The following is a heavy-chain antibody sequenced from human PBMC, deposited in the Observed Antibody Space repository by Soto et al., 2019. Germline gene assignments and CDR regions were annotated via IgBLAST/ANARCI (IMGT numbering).Heavy chain of an antibody. Sequence: EVQLVESGGGLVQPGRSLRLSCAASGFTFDDYAMHWVRQAPGKGLEWVSGISWNSGSIGYADSVKGRFTISRDNAKNSLYLQMNSLRDEDTALYYCAKDMRFMTTVTYSEFDYWGQGTLVTVSS. CDR2: ISWNSGSI. J-gene: IGHJ4*02. D-gene: IGHD4-17*01. CDR1: GFTFDDYA. V-gene: IGHV3-9*01. CDR3: AKDMRFMTTVTYSEFDY.